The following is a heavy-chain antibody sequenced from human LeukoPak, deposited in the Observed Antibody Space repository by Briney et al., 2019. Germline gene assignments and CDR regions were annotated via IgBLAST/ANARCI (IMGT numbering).Heavy chain of an antibody. CDR2: ISAYNGNT. V-gene: IGHV1-18*01. Sequence: ASVKVSFKASGYTFTSYGVSWVRQAPGQGLECMGWISAYNGNTNYAQKLQGRVTMTTDTSTSTAYMELRSLRSDDTAVYYCARDGGMGATTTTTDWGQGTLVTVSS. D-gene: IGHD1-26*01. CDR3: ARDGGMGATTTTTD. J-gene: IGHJ4*02. CDR1: GYTFTSYG.